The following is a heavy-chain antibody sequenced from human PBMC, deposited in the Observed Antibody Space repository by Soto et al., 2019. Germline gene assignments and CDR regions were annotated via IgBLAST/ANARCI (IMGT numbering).Heavy chain of an antibody. CDR3: ARALLTTSGSSYTDY. CDR1: GGSISSYY. D-gene: IGHD1-26*01. V-gene: IGHV4-59*01. Sequence: SETLSLTCTVSGGSISSYYWSWIRQPPGKGLEWIGYIYYSGSTNYNPSLKSRVTISVDTSKNQFSLKLSSVTAADTAVYYCARALLTTSGSSYTDYWGQGTLVTVSS. CDR2: IYYSGST. J-gene: IGHJ4*02.